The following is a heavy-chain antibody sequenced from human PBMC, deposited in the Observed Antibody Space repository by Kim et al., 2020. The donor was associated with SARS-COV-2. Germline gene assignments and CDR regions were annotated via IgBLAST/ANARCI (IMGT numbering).Heavy chain of an antibody. CDR3: ARCRLRHDAFDI. CDR2: IYYSGST. Sequence: SETLSLTCTVSGGSISSSSYYWGWIRQPPGKGLEWIGSIYYSGSTYYNPSLKSRVTISVDTSKNQFSLKLSSVTAADTAVYYCARCRLRHDAFDIWGQGT. D-gene: IGHD4-17*01. V-gene: IGHV4-39*01. J-gene: IGHJ3*02. CDR1: GGSISSSSYY.